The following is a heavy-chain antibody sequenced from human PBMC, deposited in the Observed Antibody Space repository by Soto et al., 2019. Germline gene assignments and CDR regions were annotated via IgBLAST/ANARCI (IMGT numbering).Heavy chain of an antibody. D-gene: IGHD6-19*01. CDR3: AREFEQWLVRKTLAY. CDR2: INAGNGNT. J-gene: IGHJ4*02. V-gene: IGHV1-3*01. CDR1: GYTFTSYA. Sequence: ASVKVSCKASGYTFTSYAMHWVRQAPGQRLEWMGWINAGNGNTKYSQKFQGRVTITRDTSASTAYIELSSLRSEDTAVYYCAREFEQWLVRKTLAYWGQGTLVTVSS.